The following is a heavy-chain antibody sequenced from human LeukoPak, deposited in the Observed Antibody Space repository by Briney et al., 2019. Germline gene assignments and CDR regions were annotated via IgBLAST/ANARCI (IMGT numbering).Heavy chain of an antibody. CDR3: ATDEDFYCSSTSCSRRWFDP. Sequence: SVKVSCKASGGTFSSYTISWVRQAPGQGLEWMGRIIPILGIANYAQKFQGRVTITADKSPSTAYMELSRLRSEDTAVYYCATDEDFYCSSTSCSRRWFDPWGQGTLVTVSS. CDR2: IIPILGIA. V-gene: IGHV1-69*02. J-gene: IGHJ5*02. D-gene: IGHD2-2*01. CDR1: GGTFSSYT.